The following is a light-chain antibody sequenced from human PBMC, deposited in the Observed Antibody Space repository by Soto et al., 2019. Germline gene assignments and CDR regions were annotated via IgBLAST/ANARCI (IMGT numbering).Light chain of an antibody. CDR1: QSLGTDY. CDR2: GAS. V-gene: IGKV3-20*01. CDR3: QQYAYSPPHT. Sequence: EIGLTQSPGTLSLSPGERATLSCRASQSLGTDYLAWYQQKPGQAPRLLIYGASRRATGIPDRFSGSGSGADFTLTISPLEPEDFAVYYCQQYAYSPPHTFSQGTKLEMK. J-gene: IGKJ2*01.